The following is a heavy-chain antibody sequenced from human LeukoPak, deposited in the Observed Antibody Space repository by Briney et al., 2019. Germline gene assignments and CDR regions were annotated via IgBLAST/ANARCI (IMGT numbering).Heavy chain of an antibody. CDR1: GFIFSSSA. J-gene: IGHJ6*03. Sequence: GGSLRLSCAASGFIFSSSAMNWVRQAPGKGLEWVSSINNDGSYIYYAGSVKGRFTISRDNAKNSLYLRLNSLRVEDTAVYYCARSGDLNYYYYLDVWGKGTTVTVSS. D-gene: IGHD4-17*01. CDR2: INNDGSYI. CDR3: ARSGDLNYYYYLDV. V-gene: IGHV3-21*01.